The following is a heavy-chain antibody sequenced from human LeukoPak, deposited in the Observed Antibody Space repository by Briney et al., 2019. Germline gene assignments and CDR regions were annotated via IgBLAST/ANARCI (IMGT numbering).Heavy chain of an antibody. CDR3: ARGKNKRFRGVITELYYYYGMDV. D-gene: IGHD3-10*01. J-gene: IGHJ6*04. Sequence: SQTLSLTCTVSGGSISSGDYYWSWIRQPPGKGLEWIGYIYYSGSTYYNPSLKSRVTISVDTSKNQFSLKLSSVTAADTAVYYCARGKNKRFRGVITELYYYYGMDVWGKGTTVTVSS. CDR1: GGSISSGDYY. CDR2: IYYSGST. V-gene: IGHV4-30-4*01.